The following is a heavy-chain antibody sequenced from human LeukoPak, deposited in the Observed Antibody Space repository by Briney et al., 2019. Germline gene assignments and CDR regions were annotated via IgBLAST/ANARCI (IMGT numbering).Heavy chain of an antibody. D-gene: IGHD3-16*01. CDR3: ARDASSELGAFDI. J-gene: IGHJ3*02. Sequence: SETLSLTCTVSGGSISSGDYYWSWIRQPPGKGLEWIGYIYYSGSTYYNPSLKSRVTISVDTSKNQFSLKLSSATAADTAVYYCARDASSELGAFDIWGQGTMVTVSS. CDR1: GGSISSGDYY. CDR2: IYYSGST. V-gene: IGHV4-30-4*08.